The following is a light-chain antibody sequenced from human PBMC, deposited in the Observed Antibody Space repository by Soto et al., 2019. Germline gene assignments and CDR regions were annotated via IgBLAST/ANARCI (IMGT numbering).Light chain of an antibody. Sequence: LTQPPSVSAAPGQTASITCGGDNIGSKSVHWYQQKPGQAPVLVVYDDSDRPSGIPERFSGSNSGDTATLTLSRVEVGDEADYYCQVWDSRSDHYVFGTGTKVTVL. V-gene: IGLV3-21*02. CDR1: NIGSKS. CDR2: DDS. J-gene: IGLJ1*01. CDR3: QVWDSRSDHYV.